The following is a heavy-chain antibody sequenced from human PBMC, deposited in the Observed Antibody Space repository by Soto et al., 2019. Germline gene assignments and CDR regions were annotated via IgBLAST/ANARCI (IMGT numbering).Heavy chain of an antibody. J-gene: IGHJ4*02. CDR1: GFTFSSYG. Sequence: GGSLRLSCAASGFTFSSYGMHWVRQAPGKGLEWVAVISYDGSNKYYADSVKGRFTISRDNSKNTLYLQMNSLRAEDTAVYYCAKDACSGGSCYFDYWGQGTLVTVS. D-gene: IGHD2-15*01. V-gene: IGHV3-30*18. CDR2: ISYDGSNK. CDR3: AKDACSGGSCYFDY.